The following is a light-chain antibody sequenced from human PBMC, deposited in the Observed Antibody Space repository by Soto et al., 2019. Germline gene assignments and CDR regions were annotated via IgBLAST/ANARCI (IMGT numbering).Light chain of an antibody. Sequence: DIQMTQSPSSLLASVGDRVTITCRARQGIRNDLVWHQQKPGKAPKRLIYAASSLQSGVPSRFSGSGSWTEFTLTISSLQPEDFAAYYGLQHNSYPGTFGQGTKVDIK. CDR3: LQHNSYPGT. CDR1: QGIRND. J-gene: IGKJ1*01. CDR2: AAS. V-gene: IGKV1-17*01.